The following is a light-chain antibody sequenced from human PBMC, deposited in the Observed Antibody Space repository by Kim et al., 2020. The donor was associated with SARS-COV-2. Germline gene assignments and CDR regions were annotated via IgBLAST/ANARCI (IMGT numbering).Light chain of an antibody. CDR2: GAS. Sequence: EMVLTQSPGTVSLSPGERATLSCRASQSVSSSYLAWYQQKPGQAPRLLIYGASSRTTGIPDRFSGSGSGTDFTLTISRLEPEDFAVYYCQQYGRSPYTFGQGTKLEI. V-gene: IGKV3-20*01. J-gene: IGKJ2*01. CDR1: QSVSSSY. CDR3: QQYGRSPYT.